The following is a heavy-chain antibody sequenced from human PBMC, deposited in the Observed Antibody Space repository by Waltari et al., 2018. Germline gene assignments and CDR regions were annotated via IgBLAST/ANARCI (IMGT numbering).Heavy chain of an antibody. J-gene: IGHJ6*03. CDR2: IYYSGST. Sequence: QVQLQESGPGLVKPSETLSLTCTVSGGSISSYYWSWIRQPPGKGREWIGYIYYSGSTNYNPSLKRRVTMSVDTSKNQFSLKLSSVTAADTAVYYCVRAWSGYSNSDYYYYYYMDVWGKGTTVTVSS. CDR1: GGSISSYY. CDR3: VRAWSGYSNSDYYYYYYMDV. V-gene: IGHV4-59*01. D-gene: IGHD3-3*01.